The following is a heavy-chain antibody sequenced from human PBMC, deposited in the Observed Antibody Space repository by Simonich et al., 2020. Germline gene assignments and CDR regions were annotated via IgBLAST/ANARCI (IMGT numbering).Heavy chain of an antibody. V-gene: IGHV4-59*01. D-gene: IGHD2-15*01. CDR2: IYYSGST. CDR3: ARGGLYFDY. J-gene: IGHJ4*02. CDR1: VGSRISYY. Sequence: QVQLQESGPGLVKPSETLSLTCTVSVGSRISYYWSWFRQPPGKGLEWIGYIYYSGSTNDHPAPKSRVTISVDTSKNQFSLKLSSVTAADTAVYYCARGGLYFDYWGQGTLVTVSS.